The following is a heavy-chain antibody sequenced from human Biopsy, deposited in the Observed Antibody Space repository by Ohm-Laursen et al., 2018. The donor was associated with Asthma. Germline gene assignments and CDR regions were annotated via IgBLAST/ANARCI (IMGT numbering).Heavy chain of an antibody. CDR2: IFPGDSDP. Sequence: ESLRISCKASGYIFTSYWIGWVRQMPGKGLEWMGIIFPGDSDPIYSPSFQGQVTISADKSISTAYLQWSSLKASDTAIYYCARLAYGSGSFFDFWGQGTLVTVAS. V-gene: IGHV5-51*01. CDR1: GYIFTSYW. J-gene: IGHJ4*02. D-gene: IGHD3-10*01. CDR3: ARLAYGSGSFFDF.